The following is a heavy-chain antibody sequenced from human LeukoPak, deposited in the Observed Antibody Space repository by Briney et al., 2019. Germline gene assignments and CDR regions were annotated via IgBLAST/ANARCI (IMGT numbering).Heavy chain of an antibody. Sequence: PGGSLRLSCAASGFTFSSYSMNWVRQAPGKRLEWVSSISSSSSYIYYADSVKGRFTISRDNAKNSLYLQMNSLRAEDTAVYYCARLPVATILGYYMDVWGKGTTVTISS. V-gene: IGHV3-21*01. J-gene: IGHJ6*03. D-gene: IGHD5-12*01. CDR3: ARLPVATILGYYMDV. CDR1: GFTFSSYS. CDR2: ISSSSSYI.